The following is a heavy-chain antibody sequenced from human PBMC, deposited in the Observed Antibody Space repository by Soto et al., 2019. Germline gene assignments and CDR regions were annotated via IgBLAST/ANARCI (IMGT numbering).Heavy chain of an antibody. J-gene: IGHJ4*02. CDR3: ARGSGGYPFDY. Sequence: AETLSLTCAVSGYSISSYYYWACIRQPPGKGLEWIGSFHHGGTTYFNPSLKNRVTILVDTSKNHFSLDLTSVTAADTAFYYCARGSGGYPFDYWGQGTLVTVSS. V-gene: IGHV4-38-2*01. CDR1: GYSISSYYY. D-gene: IGHD1-26*01. CDR2: FHHGGTT.